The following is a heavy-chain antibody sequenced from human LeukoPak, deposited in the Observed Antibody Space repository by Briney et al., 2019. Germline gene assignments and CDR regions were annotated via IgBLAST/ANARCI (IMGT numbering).Heavy chain of an antibody. V-gene: IGHV4-34*01. CDR3: ARLRNRDRAYSSSHRSNYYYYYMDV. CDR2: INHSGST. J-gene: IGHJ6*03. Sequence: PSETLSLTCAVYGGSFSGYYWSWLRRPPGKGLEWIGEINHSGSTNYNPSLKSRVTISVDTSKNQFSLKLSSVTAADTAVYYYARLRNRDRAYSSSHRSNYYYYYMDVWGKGTTVTVSS. D-gene: IGHD6-6*01. CDR1: GGSFSGYY.